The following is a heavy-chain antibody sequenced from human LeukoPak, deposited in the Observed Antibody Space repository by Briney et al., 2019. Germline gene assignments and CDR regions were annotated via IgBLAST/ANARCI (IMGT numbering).Heavy chain of an antibody. V-gene: IGHV1-69*01. J-gene: IGHJ5*02. CDR3: ARVRFEYRPGYSVPRGWFDR. Sequence: SVNVSCKASAGTFSSYAISWERQGPGQGLEWMGGVIPIFGTANYAQKFQGRVTITADESTSTVYMELSSLRSEDTAVYYCARVRFEYRPGYSVPRGWFDRWGQGTLVTVSS. CDR2: VIPIFGTA. D-gene: IGHD5-18*01. CDR1: AGTFSSYA.